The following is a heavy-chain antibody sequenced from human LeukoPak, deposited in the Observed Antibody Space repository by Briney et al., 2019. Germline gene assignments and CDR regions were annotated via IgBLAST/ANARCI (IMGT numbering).Heavy chain of an antibody. D-gene: IGHD2-2*01. V-gene: IGHV3-72*01. CDR3: VRGVHCTSSSCQGGWFDP. Sequence: PGGSLRLSCAASGFSCSDHYMEWVRQAPGKGPEWVGRSRNKVKSYTTDCAASVKGRFTISRDDSKNALYLQMNGLKTEDTAVYYCVRGVHCTSSSCQGGWFDPWGQGTLVIVSS. J-gene: IGHJ5*02. CDR1: GFSCSDHY. CDR2: SRNKVKSYTT.